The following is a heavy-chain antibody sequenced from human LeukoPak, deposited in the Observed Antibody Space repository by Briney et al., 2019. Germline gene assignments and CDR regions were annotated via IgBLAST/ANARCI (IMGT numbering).Heavy chain of an antibody. J-gene: IGHJ4*02. CDR3: ARDRGAAAAKGFDY. CDR1: GGSISSGSYY. V-gene: IGHV4-61*02. D-gene: IGHD6-13*01. CDR2: IYTSGST. Sequence: PSETLSLTCTVSGGSISSGSYYWSWIRQPAGRGLEWIVRIYTSGSTHYNPSLKRRVTISVDTPKNQFPLKLSSVTAADTAVYYCARDRGAAAAKGFDYWGQGTLVTVSS.